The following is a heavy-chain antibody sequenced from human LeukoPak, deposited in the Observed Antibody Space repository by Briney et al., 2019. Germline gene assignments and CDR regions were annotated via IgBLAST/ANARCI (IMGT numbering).Heavy chain of an antibody. CDR2: INHSGSI. D-gene: IGHD3-9*01. J-gene: IGHJ4*02. V-gene: IGHV4-34*01. Sequence: SETLSLTCAVYGGSFSGYYWSWIRQPPGKGLEWIGEINHSGSINYNPSLKSRVTISVDTSKNQFSLKLSSVTAADTAVYYCALLDYDILTGSDYWGQGTLVTVSS. CDR3: ALLDYDILTGSDY. CDR1: GGSFSGYY.